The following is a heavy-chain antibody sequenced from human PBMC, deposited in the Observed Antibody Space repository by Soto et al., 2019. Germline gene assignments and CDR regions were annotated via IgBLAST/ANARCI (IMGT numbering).Heavy chain of an antibody. V-gene: IGHV4-59*01. CDR3: IHYFDS. CDR1: GDSISNYY. J-gene: IGHJ4*02. D-gene: IGHD4-17*01. Sequence: SSETLSLTCTVSGDSISNYYWAWIRQSPGRGLEWIGYISSNGTTVYNPSLRSRVTISMNSLRPEDTALYYCAKDMKWGGMTTIHYFDSWGQGTLVTVSS. CDR2: ISSNGTT.